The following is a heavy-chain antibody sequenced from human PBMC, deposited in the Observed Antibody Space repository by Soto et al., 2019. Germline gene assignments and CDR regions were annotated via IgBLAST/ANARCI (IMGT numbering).Heavy chain of an antibody. J-gene: IGHJ6*03. Sequence: SETLSLTCAVYGGSFSGYYWSWIRQPPGKGLEWIGEINHSGSTNYNPSLKSRVTISVDTSKNQFSLKLSSVTAADTAVYYCARRPYYDILTGSFAPSPYYHYYMDVWGKGTTVTVSS. V-gene: IGHV4-34*01. D-gene: IGHD3-9*01. CDR1: GGSFSGYY. CDR2: INHSGST. CDR3: ARRPYYDILTGSFAPSPYYHYYMDV.